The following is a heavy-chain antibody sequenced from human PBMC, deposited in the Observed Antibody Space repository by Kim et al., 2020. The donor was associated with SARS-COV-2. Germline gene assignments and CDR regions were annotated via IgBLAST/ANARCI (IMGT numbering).Heavy chain of an antibody. D-gene: IGHD6-6*01. Sequence: KSRVTMSVDTSKNQFSLKLSAVTAADTAVYYCARGSSSSGGYYYYYGMDVWGQGTTVTVSS. J-gene: IGHJ6*02. V-gene: IGHV4-4*06. CDR3: ARGSSSSGGYYYYYGMDV.